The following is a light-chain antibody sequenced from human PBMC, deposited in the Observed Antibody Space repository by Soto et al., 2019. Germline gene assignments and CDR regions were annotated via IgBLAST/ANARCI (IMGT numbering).Light chain of an antibody. J-gene: IGKJ1*01. CDR3: QQYNNWWT. V-gene: IGKV3-15*01. CDR1: QSVSNN. Sequence: EIVMTQSPATLSVSPGERATLSCRASQSVSNNLAWYQKKPGQAPRLLIYGASTRATGIPARFSGGGSGTEFPVTISSLQSEDFAVYYCQQYNNWWTVGQGTRVEIK. CDR2: GAS.